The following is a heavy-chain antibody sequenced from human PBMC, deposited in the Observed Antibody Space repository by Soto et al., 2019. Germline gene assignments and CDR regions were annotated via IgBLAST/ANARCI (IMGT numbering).Heavy chain of an antibody. V-gene: IGHV4-34*01. Sequence: PSETLSLTCAVCGKSLSGYYCSWIRQPPGKALEWIGEINHSGNTNYNPSLKSRVTISVDTSKNQLFLNLSSVTAADTAMYYCARHQGRGRTIAGADEFWGQGTLVTVSS. CDR2: INHSGNT. CDR1: GKSLSGYY. D-gene: IGHD1-26*01. CDR3: ARHQGRGRTIAGADEF. J-gene: IGHJ4*02.